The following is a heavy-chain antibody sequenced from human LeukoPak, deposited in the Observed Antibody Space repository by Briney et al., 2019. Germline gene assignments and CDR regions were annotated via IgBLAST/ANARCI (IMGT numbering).Heavy chain of an antibody. CDR1: GFTFSSYG. V-gene: IGHV3-30*18. CDR3: AKASKISGSYYGQDY. CDR2: ISYEGSNK. Sequence: PGRSLRLSCAASGFTFSSYGMHWVRQAPGKGLEWVAVISYEGSNKYYADSVKGRFTISRDNSKNTLYLQMNSLRAEDTAVYYCAKASKISGSYYGQDYWGQGTLVTVFS. J-gene: IGHJ4*02. D-gene: IGHD3-10*01.